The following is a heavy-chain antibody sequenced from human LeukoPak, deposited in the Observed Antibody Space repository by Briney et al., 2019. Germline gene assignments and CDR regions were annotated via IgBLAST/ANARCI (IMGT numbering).Heavy chain of an antibody. D-gene: IGHD3-10*01. V-gene: IGHV4-34*01. J-gene: IGHJ3*01. CDR3: ARKAFPYGSGSYNH. CDR2: INHCGST. Sequence: SETLSLTCAVYGGSFSGYYWSWIRQPPGKGLEWIGEINHCGSTNYNPSLKSRVTISVDTSKNQFSLKLSSVTAADTAVYYCARKAFPYGSGSYNHWGQGTMVTVSS. CDR1: GGSFSGYY.